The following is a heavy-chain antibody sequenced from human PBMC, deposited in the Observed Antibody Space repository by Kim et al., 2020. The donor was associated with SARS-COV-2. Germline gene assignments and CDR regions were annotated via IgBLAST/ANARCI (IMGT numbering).Heavy chain of an antibody. CDR1: GYSFTSYW. Sequence: GESLKISCKGSGYSFTSYWISWVRQMPGKGLEWMGRIDPSDSYTNYSPSFQGHVTISADKSISTAYLQWSSLKASDTAMYYCAREYSSSSGGTYYYGMDVWGQGTTVTVSS. D-gene: IGHD6-6*01. CDR2: IDPSDSYT. J-gene: IGHJ6*02. CDR3: AREYSSSSGGTYYYGMDV. V-gene: IGHV5-10-1*01.